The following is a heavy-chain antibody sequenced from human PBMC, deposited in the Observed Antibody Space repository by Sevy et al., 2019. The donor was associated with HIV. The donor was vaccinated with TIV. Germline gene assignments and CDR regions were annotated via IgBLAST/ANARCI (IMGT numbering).Heavy chain of an antibody. CDR2: FDPEDGEK. CDR3: ATTKDYYENSGYPIDF. V-gene: IGHV1-24*01. Sequence: ASVKVSCKVSGYILTEFSIHWVRQAHGKGLEWMGTFDPEDGEKIYAQKFQGRLTMTDDTSTDTAYMELSSLRSEDTAVYYCATTKDYYENSGYPIDFWGQGTLVTVSS. CDR1: GYILTEFS. D-gene: IGHD3-22*01. J-gene: IGHJ4*02.